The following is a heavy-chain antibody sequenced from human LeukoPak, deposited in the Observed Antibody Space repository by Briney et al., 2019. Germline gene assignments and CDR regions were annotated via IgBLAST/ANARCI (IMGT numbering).Heavy chain of an antibody. D-gene: IGHD3-16*01. J-gene: IGHJ6*03. CDR1: GFTFSSYS. CDR2: ISSSSSTI. V-gene: IGHV3-48*01. CDR3: AGGGQALYYYYYMDV. Sequence: GSLRLSCAASGFTFSSYSMNWVRQAPGKGLEWVSYISSSSSTIYYADSVKGRFTISRDNAKNSLYLQMNSLRAEDTAVYYCAGGGQALYYYYYMDVWGKGTTVTVSS.